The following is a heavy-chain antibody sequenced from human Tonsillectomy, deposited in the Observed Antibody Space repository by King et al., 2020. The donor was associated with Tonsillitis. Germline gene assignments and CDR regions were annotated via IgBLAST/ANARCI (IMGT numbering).Heavy chain of an antibody. V-gene: IGHV3-72*01. J-gene: IGHJ4*02. D-gene: IGHD3-16*01. Sequence: VQLVESGGGLVQPGGSLRLSCTASGFTFSDHDMDWVRQAPGKGLEWVGRSRSKNKGYNTEYAASVKVRFTISRDASMNSLYLQVNSLKTEDTAVYYCAIFRRTWGYWGQGTLVTVSS. CDR2: SRSKNKGYNT. CDR3: AIFRRTWGY. CDR1: GFTFSDHD.